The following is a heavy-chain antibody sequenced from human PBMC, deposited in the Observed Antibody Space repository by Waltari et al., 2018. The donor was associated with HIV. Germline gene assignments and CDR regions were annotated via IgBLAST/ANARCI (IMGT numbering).Heavy chain of an antibody. V-gene: IGHV4-39*01. CDR2: IYYSGTT. CDR1: GGSISSSSYY. J-gene: IGHJ5*02. CDR3: ARGGYCSSTSCLPLRFDP. D-gene: IGHD2-2*01. Sequence: QLQLQESGPGLVKPSETLSLTCTVSGGSISSSSYYWGWIRQPPGKGLEWIGCIYYSGTTTYNPSLKSRVTISVDPAKNQFSLKLSSVTAADTAVYYCARGGYCSSTSCLPLRFDPWGQGTLVTVSS.